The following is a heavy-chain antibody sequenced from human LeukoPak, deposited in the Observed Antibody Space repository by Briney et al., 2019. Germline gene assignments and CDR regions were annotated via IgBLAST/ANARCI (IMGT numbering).Heavy chain of an antibody. Sequence: SSVKVSCKASGYPFTSYDINWVRQATGPGLEWMGWINPNSGGTNYAQKFQGRVTMTRDTSISTAYMELSRLRSDDTAVYYCARAHNIYSGSRFDAFDIWGQVTMVTVSS. CDR3: ARAHNIYSGSRFDAFDI. V-gene: IGHV1-2*02. D-gene: IGHD1-26*01. CDR1: GYPFTSYD. J-gene: IGHJ3*02. CDR2: INPNSGGT.